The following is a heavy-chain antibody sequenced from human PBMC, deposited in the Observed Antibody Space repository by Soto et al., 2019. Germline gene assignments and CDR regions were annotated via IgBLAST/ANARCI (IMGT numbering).Heavy chain of an antibody. Sequence: GGSLRLSCAASGFTFTRYSMNWVRQAPGKGLEWVSSISSTTNYMYYADSMKGRFTVSRDNAKNSVYLEMNSLSAEDTAVYYCARESEDLTSNFGYWGQGTLVTVSS. J-gene: IGHJ4*02. CDR3: ARESEDLTSNFGY. CDR2: ISSTTNYM. V-gene: IGHV3-21*01. CDR1: GFTFTRYS.